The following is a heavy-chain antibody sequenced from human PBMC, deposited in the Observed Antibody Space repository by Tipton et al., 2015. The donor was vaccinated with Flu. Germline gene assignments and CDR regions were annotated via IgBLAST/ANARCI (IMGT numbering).Heavy chain of an antibody. CDR1: GYSIRSSNYY. Sequence: TLSLTCAVSGYSIRSSNYYWAWIRQPPGKGLEWIGNICPGSPYYNPSLRSRVTMSVARSNDQFSLRLTSVTAADTAVYFCARRTFSNYVSEPKNWFDFWGQGTLVTVSS. V-gene: IGHV4-38-2*01. CDR2: ICPGSP. J-gene: IGHJ5*01. CDR3: ARRTFSNYVSEPKNWFDF. D-gene: IGHD4-11*01.